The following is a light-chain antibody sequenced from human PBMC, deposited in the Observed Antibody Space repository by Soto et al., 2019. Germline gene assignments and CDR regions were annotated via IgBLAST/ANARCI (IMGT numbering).Light chain of an antibody. V-gene: IGKV3-15*01. CDR2: GAS. Sequence: EIVMTQSPATLSVSPGERATLSCRASQSVSSNLAWYQQKPGQAPRPLIYGASTRATGIPARFSGSGSGTEFTLTISSLKSEDFAVYYSQQYNNWPPETFGQGTKVEIK. CDR3: QQYNNWPPET. CDR1: QSVSSN. J-gene: IGKJ1*01.